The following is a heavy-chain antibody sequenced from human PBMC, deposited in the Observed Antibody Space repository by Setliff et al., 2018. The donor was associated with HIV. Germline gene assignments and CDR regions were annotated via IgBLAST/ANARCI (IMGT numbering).Heavy chain of an antibody. D-gene: IGHD3-16*01. J-gene: IGHJ4*02. CDR2: IWYDGNKK. CDR3: AKAPYSLDYFDN. V-gene: IGHV3-33*06. CDR1: GFTFSNYA. Sequence: GESLKISCAASGFTFSNYAMHWVRQAPGKGLEWVAVIWYDGNKKNYVDSVKGRFTISRDNSKNTLYLQMNSLRVEDTAVYFCAKAPYSLDYFDNWGQGTLVTVSS.